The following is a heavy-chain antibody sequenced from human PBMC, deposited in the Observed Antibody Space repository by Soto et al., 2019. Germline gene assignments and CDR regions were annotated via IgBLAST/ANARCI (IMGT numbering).Heavy chain of an antibody. CDR2: VSGSGGDT. V-gene: IGHV3-23*01. D-gene: IGHD2-2*02. CDR3: AKDANTWSPRGWFGP. J-gene: IGHJ5*02. CDR1: GFTFSAYA. Sequence: PGGSLRLSCAASGFTFSAYAMSWVRQAPGKGLEWVSAVSGSGGDTYYADSVRGRFTISRDNSKNTLYLQMNSLRAEDTAVYYCAKDANTWSPRGWFGPRGQGTLVAV.